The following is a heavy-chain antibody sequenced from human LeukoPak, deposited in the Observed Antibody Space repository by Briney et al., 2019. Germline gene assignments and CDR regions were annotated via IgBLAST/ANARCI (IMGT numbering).Heavy chain of an antibody. Sequence: GGSLRLSRAASGFTFSDYYMSWIRQAPGKGLEGVSYISSSGSTIYYADSVKGRFTISRDNAKNSLYLQMNSLRAEDTAVYYCARDRGMYSYGYYYYYYMDVWGKGTTVTVSS. CDR1: GFTFSDYY. V-gene: IGHV3-11*01. CDR3: ARDRGMYSYGYYYYYYMDV. D-gene: IGHD5-18*01. J-gene: IGHJ6*03. CDR2: ISSSGSTI.